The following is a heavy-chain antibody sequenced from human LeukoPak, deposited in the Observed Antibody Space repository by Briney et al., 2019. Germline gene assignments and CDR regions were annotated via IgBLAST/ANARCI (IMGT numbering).Heavy chain of an antibody. CDR2: SSAYLSIK. Sequence: GGSLRLSCEASGFALTAYGMSWVRQAPGKGLEWVSHSSAYLSIKKYADSVKGRFTISRDNFRNTLHLQMNSLRVEDTAIYYCARDHGTCWSPDYWGPGTLVTVSS. J-gene: IGHJ4*01. CDR3: ARDHGTCWSPDY. V-gene: IGHV3-23*01. CDR1: GFALTAYG. D-gene: IGHD6-13*01.